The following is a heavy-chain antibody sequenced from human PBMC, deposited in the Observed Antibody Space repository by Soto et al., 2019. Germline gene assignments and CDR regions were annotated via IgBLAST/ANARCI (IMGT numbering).Heavy chain of an antibody. CDR1: GFTFSSYG. CDR2: IWYDGSNR. J-gene: IGHJ4*02. CDR3: AGTLRYFDWLPLDY. V-gene: IGHV3-33*01. D-gene: IGHD3-9*01. Sequence: QVQLVESGGGVVQPGRSLRLSCAASGFTFSSYGMHWVRQAPGKGLEWVAVIWYDGSNRYYADSVKGRFTISRDNSKNTRYLQMNSLRAEDTAVYYCAGTLRYFDWLPLDYWGQGTLVTVSS.